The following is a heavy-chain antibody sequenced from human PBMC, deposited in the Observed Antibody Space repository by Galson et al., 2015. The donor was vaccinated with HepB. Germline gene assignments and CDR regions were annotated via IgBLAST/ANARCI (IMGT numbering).Heavy chain of an antibody. CDR1: GFTFSSYG. CDR3: ARDRVLLWFGETYGMDV. V-gene: IGHV3-33*01. Sequence: SLRLSCAASGFTFSSYGMHWVRQAPGKGLEWVAVIWYDGSNKYYADSVKGRFTISRDNSKNTLYLQMNSLRAEDTAVYYCARDRVLLWFGETYGMDVWGQGTTVTVSS. J-gene: IGHJ6*02. D-gene: IGHD3-10*01. CDR2: IWYDGSNK.